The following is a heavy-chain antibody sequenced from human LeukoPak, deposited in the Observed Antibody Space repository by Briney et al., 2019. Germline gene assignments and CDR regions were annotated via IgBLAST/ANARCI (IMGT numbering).Heavy chain of an antibody. D-gene: IGHD1-1*01. CDR3: VRDPSGSGFAFDS. V-gene: IGHV3-33*01. Sequence: GGSLRLSCAASGFIFSNDAMHWVRQAPGKGLEWVAFIWFDGSNKHYADSVKGRFTISRDNSEDTLYLQMNSLRAEDTAVYYCVRDPSGSGFAFDSWGQGALVTVSS. J-gene: IGHJ4*02. CDR2: IWFDGSNK. CDR1: GFIFSNDA.